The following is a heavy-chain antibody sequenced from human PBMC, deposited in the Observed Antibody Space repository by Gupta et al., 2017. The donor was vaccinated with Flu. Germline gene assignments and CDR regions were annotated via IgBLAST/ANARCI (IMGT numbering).Heavy chain of an antibody. CDR3: ARDRSGSFSNYGMDV. D-gene: IGHD1-26*01. CDR2: ISGGRRTI. CDR1: GFSFSVYY. Sequence: QVQLVESGGGLVKPGGSLRPSCAASGFSFSVYYMSWIRQASGKGLEWVSYISGGRRTINYADSVKGRFTFSRDNAKNALYLQMDSLRPEYTAVYYCARDRSGSFSNYGMDVWGQGTTVTVSS. J-gene: IGHJ6*02. V-gene: IGHV3-11*01.